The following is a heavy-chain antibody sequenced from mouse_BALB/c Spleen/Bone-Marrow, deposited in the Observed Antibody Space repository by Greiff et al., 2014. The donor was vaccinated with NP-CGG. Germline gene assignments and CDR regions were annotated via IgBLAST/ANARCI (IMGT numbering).Heavy chain of an antibody. CDR2: INPSSGYT. CDR3: ARRDYGPFYALDY. D-gene: IGHD1-2*01. J-gene: IGHJ4*01. CDR1: GYTFPSFT. V-gene: IGHV1-4*01. Sequence: QVQLQQSGAELARPGASGKMSCKASGYTFPSFTIHWGKQRPGQGLEWIGYINPSSGYTNYNQNFKDKATLTADKSASTAYMQLTSLTSEDSAVYYCARRDYGPFYALDYWGQGTSVTVSS.